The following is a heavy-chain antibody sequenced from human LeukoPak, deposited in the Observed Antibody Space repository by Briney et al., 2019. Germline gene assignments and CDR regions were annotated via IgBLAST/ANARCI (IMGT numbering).Heavy chain of an antibody. V-gene: IGHV3-21*01. D-gene: IGHD2-2*01. CDR2: ISSSSSYI. Sequence: PGGSLRLSCAASGFTFSSYSMNWVRQAPGKGLEWVSSISSSSSYIYYADSVKGRFTISRDNAKNSLYLQMNSLRAEDTAVYYCARGGGYCSSTSCYYGIDYWGQGTLVTVSS. CDR1: GFTFSSYS. J-gene: IGHJ4*02. CDR3: ARGGGYCSSTSCYYGIDY.